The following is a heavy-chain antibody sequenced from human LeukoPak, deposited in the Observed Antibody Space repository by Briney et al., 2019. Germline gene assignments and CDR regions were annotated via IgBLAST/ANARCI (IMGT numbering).Heavy chain of an antibody. V-gene: IGHV1-2*02. Sequence: GASVKVPCKASGFTFRDYYVQWVRQVPGQRLEWVGWMYFNSGATRYAPKFQGRITLTGDTSINTVYMELVSLGSDDTAMYYCAREGSSASGQDWYAFDIWGQATMVTVSS. J-gene: IGHJ3*02. CDR1: GFTFRDYY. CDR3: AREGSSASGQDWYAFDI. D-gene: IGHD5-12*01. CDR2: MYFNSGAT.